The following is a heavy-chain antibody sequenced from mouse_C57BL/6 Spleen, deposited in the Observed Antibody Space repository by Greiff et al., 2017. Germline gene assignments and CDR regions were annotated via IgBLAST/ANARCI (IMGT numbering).Heavy chain of an antibody. V-gene: IGHV1-7*01. CDR2: INPSSGYT. D-gene: IGHD2-4*01. CDR1: GYTFTSYW. Sequence: VQLQQSGAELAKPGASVKLSCKASGYTFTSYWMHWVNQRPGQGLEWIGYINPSSGYTKYNQKFKDKATLTADKSSSTASLTLSSLKYEDSAVLYGARFGDYGYWGPGTTLTVSS. CDR3: ARFGDYGY. J-gene: IGHJ2*01.